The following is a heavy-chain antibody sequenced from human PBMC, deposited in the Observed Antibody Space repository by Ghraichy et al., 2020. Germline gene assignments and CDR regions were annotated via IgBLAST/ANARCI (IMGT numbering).Heavy chain of an antibody. CDR1: GFTFSSYW. CDR2: INSDGSST. Sequence: GGSLRLSCAASGFTFSSYWMHWVRQAPGKGLVWVSRINSDGSSTSYADSVKGRFTISRDNAKNTLYLQMNSLRAEDTAVYYCARTGQVPAAEFDYWGQGTLVTVSS. CDR3: ARTGQVPAAEFDY. D-gene: IGHD2-2*01. J-gene: IGHJ4*02. V-gene: IGHV3-74*01.